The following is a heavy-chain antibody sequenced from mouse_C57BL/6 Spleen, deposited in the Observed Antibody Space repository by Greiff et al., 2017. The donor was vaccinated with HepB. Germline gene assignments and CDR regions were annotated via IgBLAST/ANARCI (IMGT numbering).Heavy chain of an antibody. V-gene: IGHV2-2*01. CDR3: ASLYDYDEWALKAMDY. J-gene: IGHJ4*01. Sequence: VKLMESGPGLVQPSQSLSITCTVSGFSLTSYGVHWVRQSPGKGLEWLGVIWSGGSTDYNAAFISRLSISKDNSKSQIFFKMNSLQADDTAIYYCASLYDYDEWALKAMDYWGQGTSVTVSS. D-gene: IGHD2-4*01. CDR1: GFSLTSYG. CDR2: IWSGGST.